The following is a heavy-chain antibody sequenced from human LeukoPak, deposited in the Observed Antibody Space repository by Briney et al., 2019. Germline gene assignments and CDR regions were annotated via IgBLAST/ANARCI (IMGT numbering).Heavy chain of an antibody. J-gene: IGHJ4*02. V-gene: IGHV3-23*01. D-gene: IGHD5-18*01. CDR1: GFTFSSRDW. Sequence: PGGSLRLSCVASGFTFSSRDWMTWVRQAPGKGLEWVSGIRSSGDSTYYADSVTGRFTISRDNAKNSLYLQMNRLRAEDTALYYCAKSTSPTWIQQIDYWGQGTLVTVSS. CDR2: IRSSGDST. CDR3: AKSTSPTWIQQIDY.